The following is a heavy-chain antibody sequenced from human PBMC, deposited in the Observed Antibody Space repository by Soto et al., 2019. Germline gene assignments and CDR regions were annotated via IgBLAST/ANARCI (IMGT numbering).Heavy chain of an antibody. V-gene: IGHV4-59*01. J-gene: IGHJ4*02. CDR1: GDSIGSYY. D-gene: IGHD2-15*01. Sequence: SETLSLTCTVSGDSIGSYYWSWIRQPPGKGLEWIGHIYYSGSTNYNPSLKSRVTMSVDTSQNQFSLKLSSLTAADTAVYYCARSIGAAYFFDYWGQGILVTVSS. CDR3: ARSIGAAYFFDY. CDR2: IYYSGST.